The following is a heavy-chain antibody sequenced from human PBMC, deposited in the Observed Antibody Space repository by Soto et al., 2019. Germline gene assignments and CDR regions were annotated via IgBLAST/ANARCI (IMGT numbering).Heavy chain of an antibody. D-gene: IGHD3-16*01. V-gene: IGHV1-8*01. CDR3: ARASMGRYVGSFDI. CDR2: MNPNSGNT. J-gene: IGHJ3*02. Sequence: APVKVSCKASGYTFTSYDINWVRQATGQGHEWMGWMNPNSGNTGYAQKFQGRVTMTRNTSISTAYMELSSLRSEDTAVYYCARASMGRYVGSFDIWGQGTMVTVSS. CDR1: GYTFTSYD.